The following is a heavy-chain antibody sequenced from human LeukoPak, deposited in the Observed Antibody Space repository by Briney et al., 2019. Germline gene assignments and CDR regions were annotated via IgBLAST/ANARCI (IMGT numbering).Heavy chain of an antibody. Sequence: GASVKVSCKASGFTFTSSAMQWVRQARGQRLEWIGWIVVGSGNTNYAQKFQERATITRDMSTSTAYMELSSLRSEDTAVYYCAAVGRALYGMDVWGQGTTVTVSS. V-gene: IGHV1-58*02. D-gene: IGHD2-15*01. CDR2: IVVGSGNT. J-gene: IGHJ6*02. CDR3: AAVGRALYGMDV. CDR1: GFTFTSSA.